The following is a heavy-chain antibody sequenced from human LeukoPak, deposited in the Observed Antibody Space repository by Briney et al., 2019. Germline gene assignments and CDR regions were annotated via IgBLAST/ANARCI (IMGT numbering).Heavy chain of an antibody. CDR2: IIPIFGTA. V-gene: IGHV1-69*05. J-gene: IGHJ4*02. D-gene: IGHD6-6*01. CDR1: GGTFSSYA. CDR3: ACFSRGSSSDIDY. Sequence: SVKVSCKASGGTFSSYAISWVRQAPGQGLEWMGGIIPIFGTANYAQKSQGRVTITTDESTSTAYMELSSLRSEDTAVYYCACFSRGSSSDIDYWGQGTLVTVSS.